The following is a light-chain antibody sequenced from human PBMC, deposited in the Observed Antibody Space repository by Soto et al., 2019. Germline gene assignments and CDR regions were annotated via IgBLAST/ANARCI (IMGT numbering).Light chain of an antibody. J-gene: IGKJ1*01. CDR2: AAS. Sequence: DIQMTQSPSSLSASVGDRVTITCRASQSISTYLNWYQQKAGLAPKLLIYAASSLQSGVPSRFSGSGSGTDFNLTISSLQPEDFATYYCQQTYSTPPTFGQGTKVELK. V-gene: IGKV1-39*01. CDR3: QQTYSTPPT. CDR1: QSISTY.